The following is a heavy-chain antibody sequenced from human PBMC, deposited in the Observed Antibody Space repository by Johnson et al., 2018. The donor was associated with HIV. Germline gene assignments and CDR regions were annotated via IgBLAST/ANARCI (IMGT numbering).Heavy chain of an antibody. CDR2: IRYDGSNK. CDR1: GFTFSSYA. V-gene: IGHV3-30*02. CDR3: ARAGAQQLARDAFDI. Sequence: QMLLVESGGGVVQPGRSLRLSCAASGFTFSSYAMHWVRQAPGKGLEWVAFIRYDGSNKYYADSVKGRFTISRDNSKNTLYLQMNSLRAEDTAVYYCARAGAQQLARDAFDIWCQGTMVTVSS. D-gene: IGHD6-13*01. J-gene: IGHJ3*02.